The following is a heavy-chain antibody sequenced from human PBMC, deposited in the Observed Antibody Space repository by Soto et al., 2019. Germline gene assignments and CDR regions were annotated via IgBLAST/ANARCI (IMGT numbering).Heavy chain of an antibody. CDR1: GGSFSGFY. Sequence: PSETLSLTCAVYGGSFSGFYWSWVRQPPGKGLEWIGEINYSGITGYNPSLKSRVTISLNTSKSQFSLRLKSVTAADTAVYYCARVGYYDSSGFFAPFDFWAQGTLVTVSS. D-gene: IGHD3-22*01. J-gene: IGHJ4*02. CDR3: ARVGYYDSSGFFAPFDF. CDR2: INYSGIT. V-gene: IGHV4-34*01.